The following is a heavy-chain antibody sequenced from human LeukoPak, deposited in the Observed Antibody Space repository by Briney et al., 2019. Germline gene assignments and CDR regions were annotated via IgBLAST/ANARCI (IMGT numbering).Heavy chain of an antibody. Sequence: ASVKVSCKASGYTFSSYYVHWVRQAPGQGLEWMGRINPNSGGTNYAQKFQGRVTMTRDTSISTAYMELSRLRSDDTAVYYCAREDWELLGYDAFDIWGQGTMVTVSS. D-gene: IGHD1-26*01. V-gene: IGHV1-2*06. J-gene: IGHJ3*02. CDR3: AREDWELLGYDAFDI. CDR1: GYTFSSYY. CDR2: INPNSGGT.